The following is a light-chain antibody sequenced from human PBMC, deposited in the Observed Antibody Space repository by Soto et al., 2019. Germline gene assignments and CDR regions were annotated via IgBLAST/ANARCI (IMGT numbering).Light chain of an antibody. CDR1: QSISNNY. J-gene: IGKJ2*01. CDR2: GAS. CDR3: QQYGSSPET. Sequence: EIVLTQSPGTLSLSPGERATLSCMASQSISNNYLGWYQQKPGQAPRLLIYGASSRATGIPDRFSGSGSETDFTLTISRLEPEYFAVYYCQQYGSSPETFGQGTKLEIK. V-gene: IGKV3-20*01.